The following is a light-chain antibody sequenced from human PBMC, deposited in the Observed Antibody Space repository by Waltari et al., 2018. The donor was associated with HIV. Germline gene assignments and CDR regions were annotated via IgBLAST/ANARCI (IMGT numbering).Light chain of an antibody. Sequence: DIQMTQSPSSLSAFVGDRVTITCRASQPISNQLAWYQHKAGKVPKLLFYAASTLQSRVPSRFNGSGSGTDFTLTITNLQPEDISTYYCQKFNSAPLTFGGGTKVEIK. V-gene: IGKV1-27*01. CDR2: AAS. J-gene: IGKJ4*01. CDR3: QKFNSAPLT. CDR1: QPISNQ.